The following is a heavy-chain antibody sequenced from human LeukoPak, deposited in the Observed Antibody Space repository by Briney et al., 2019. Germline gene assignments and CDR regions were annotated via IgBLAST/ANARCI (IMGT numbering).Heavy chain of an antibody. Sequence: GGSLRLSCAASGFTFSNAWMNWVRQAPGKGLEWVGRIKSKTDGGTTDYAAPVKGRFTISRDDSKNTPYLQMNSLKTEDTAVYYCTSEIVEDAFDIWGQGTMVTVSS. V-gene: IGHV3-15*07. CDR3: TSEIVEDAFDI. D-gene: IGHD3-22*01. CDR1: GFTFSNAW. CDR2: IKSKTDGGTT. J-gene: IGHJ3*02.